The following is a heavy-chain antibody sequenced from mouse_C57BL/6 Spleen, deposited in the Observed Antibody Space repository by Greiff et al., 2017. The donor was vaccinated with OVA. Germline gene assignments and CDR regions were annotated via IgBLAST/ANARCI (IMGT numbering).Heavy chain of an antibody. CDR1: GYTFTSYW. CDR2: INPSNGGT. D-gene: IGHD1-1*02. V-gene: IGHV1-53*01. J-gene: IGHJ4*01. Sequence: VQLQQPGTELVKPGASVKLSCKASGYTFTSYWMHWVKQRPGQGLEWIGNINPSNGGTNYNEKFKSKATLTADKSSSTAYMQLSRLTSEDSAVYYCARSDYYYAMDVWGQGTSVTVSS. CDR3: ARSDYYYAMDV.